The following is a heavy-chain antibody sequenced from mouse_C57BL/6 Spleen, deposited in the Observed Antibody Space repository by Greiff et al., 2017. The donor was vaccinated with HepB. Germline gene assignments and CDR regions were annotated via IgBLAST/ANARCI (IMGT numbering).Heavy chain of an antibody. CDR3: ARADDGCWYFDD. D-gene: IGHD2-3*01. Sequence: QVQLQQSGAELVKPGASVKLSCKASGYTFTSYLMHWVKQRPGQGLEWIGVIHPGSGSTNYNEKFKGKATLTVDKSSSTAYMQLSSLTSEDSAVYYCARADDGCWYFDDWGQGTTVTVSS. V-gene: IGHV1-64*01. J-gene: IGHJ1*01. CDR1: GYTFTSYL. CDR2: IHPGSGST.